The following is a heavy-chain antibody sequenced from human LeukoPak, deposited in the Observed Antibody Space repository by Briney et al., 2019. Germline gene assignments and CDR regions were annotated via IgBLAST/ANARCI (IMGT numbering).Heavy chain of an antibody. J-gene: IGHJ5*02. D-gene: IGHD4-17*01. Sequence: SQTLSLTCTVSGGPISSGGYYWSWIRQHPGKGLEWIGYIYYSGSTYYNPSLKSRVTISVDTSKNQFSLKLSSVTAADTAVYYGARSPYGDYEGLWFDPWGEGTLVTVSS. CDR1: GGPISSGGYY. CDR2: IYYSGST. V-gene: IGHV4-31*03. CDR3: ARSPYGDYEGLWFDP.